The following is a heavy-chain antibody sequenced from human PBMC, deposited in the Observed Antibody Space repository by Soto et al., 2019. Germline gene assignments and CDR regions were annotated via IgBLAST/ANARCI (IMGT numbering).Heavy chain of an antibody. V-gene: IGHV1-18*01. CDR1: GYAFTTYG. D-gene: IGHD1-1*01. Sequence: QVHLVQSGAEVKKPGASVKVSCKGSGYAFTTYGITWVRQAPGQGLEWMGWISAHNGNTNYAQKLQGRVTVTRNTSTSTADMELRSLRSDDPAVYYCARGRYGDYLGQGALVTVSS. CDR2: ISAHNGNT. CDR3: ARGRYGDY. J-gene: IGHJ4*02.